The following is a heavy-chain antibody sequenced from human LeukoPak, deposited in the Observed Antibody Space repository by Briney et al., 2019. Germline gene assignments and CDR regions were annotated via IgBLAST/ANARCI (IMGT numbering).Heavy chain of an antibody. Sequence: GGSLRLSCAASSFTFSGAWMNWVRQAPGKGLVWVSRIASDGSSTTYADSVKGRFSISRDNAKNTLYLQMNSLRVEDTAVYYCARGRPHGNDYWGQGTLVTVSS. V-gene: IGHV3-74*01. J-gene: IGHJ4*02. CDR2: IASDGSST. CDR3: ARGRPHGNDY. CDR1: SFTFSGAW. D-gene: IGHD4-23*01.